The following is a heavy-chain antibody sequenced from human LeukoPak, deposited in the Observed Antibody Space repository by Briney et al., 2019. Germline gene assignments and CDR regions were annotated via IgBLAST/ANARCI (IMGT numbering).Heavy chain of an antibody. CDR3: ARRGILQSQVRAFDI. CDR2: IYYSGST. J-gene: IGHJ3*02. Sequence: SETLSLTCTVSGGSISSGDYYWSWIRQPPGKGLEWIGYIYYSGSTYYNPSLKSRVTISVDTSKNQFSLKLSSVTAADTAVYYCARRGILQSQVRAFDIWGQGTMVTVSS. D-gene: IGHD1-1*01. V-gene: IGHV4-30-4*01. CDR1: GGSISSGDYY.